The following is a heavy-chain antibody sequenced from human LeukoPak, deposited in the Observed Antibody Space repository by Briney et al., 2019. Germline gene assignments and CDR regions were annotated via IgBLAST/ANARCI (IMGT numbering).Heavy chain of an antibody. CDR1: GFIFSNYW. J-gene: IGHJ4*02. Sequence: PGGSLRLSCAASGFIFSNYWMSWVRQAPGKGLEWVANIKQDGSEKYYVDSVKGRFTISRDNAKNSLYLQMNSLRAEDTAVYYCARERGWELVIDYWGQGTLVTVSS. D-gene: IGHD1-26*01. CDR2: IKQDGSEK. V-gene: IGHV3-7*01. CDR3: ARERGWELVIDY.